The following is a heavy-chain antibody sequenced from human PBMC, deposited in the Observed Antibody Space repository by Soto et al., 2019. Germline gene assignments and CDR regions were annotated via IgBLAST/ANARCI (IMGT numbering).Heavy chain of an antibody. Sequence: EVQLVESGGGLVQPGESLRLSCAASGFTVSNYHMTWVRQAPGKGLEWVSAVYADGATSHADSVKDRFTVSRDNSRNTLNLQMSGLGAEDTAVYSCARSGGGLDYWGQGTLVTVSS. CDR3: ARSGGGLDY. CDR1: GFTVSNYH. CDR2: VYADGAT. J-gene: IGHJ4*02. V-gene: IGHV3-66*01. D-gene: IGHD3-10*01.